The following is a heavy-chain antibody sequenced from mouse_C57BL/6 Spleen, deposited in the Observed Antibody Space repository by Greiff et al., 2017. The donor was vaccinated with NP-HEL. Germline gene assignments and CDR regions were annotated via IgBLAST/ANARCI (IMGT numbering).Heavy chain of an antibody. V-gene: IGHV1-19*01. J-gene: IGHJ2*01. CDR3: ARLGYGNFYFDY. D-gene: IGHD2-10*02. Sequence: LVEPGASVKMSCKASGYTFTDYYMNWVKQSHGKSLEWIGVINPYNGGTSYNQKFKGKATLTVDKSSSTAYMELNSLTSEDSAVYYCARLGYGNFYFDYWGQGTTLTVSS. CDR1: GYTFTDYY. CDR2: INPYNGGT.